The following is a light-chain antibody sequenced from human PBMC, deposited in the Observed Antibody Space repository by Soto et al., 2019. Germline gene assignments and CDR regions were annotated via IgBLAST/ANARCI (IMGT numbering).Light chain of an antibody. J-gene: IGKJ5*01. CDR2: SAS. V-gene: IGKV3-20*01. CDR3: QEHGSKSNT. CDR1: RCFXNNY. Sequence: ELTQWPGTLSFFPWERATLSCRASRCFXNNYLAWHQQKPGQTPTLLXDSASSRATGGPDSFSGSGSGTAFTPTISSREHAYCVAYYCQEHGSKSNTFGQGTRLDIK.